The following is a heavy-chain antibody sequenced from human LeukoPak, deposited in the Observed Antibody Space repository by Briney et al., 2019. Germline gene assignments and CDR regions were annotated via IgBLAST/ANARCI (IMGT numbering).Heavy chain of an antibody. CDR2: INPGGDNT. D-gene: IGHD5-24*01. V-gene: IGHV1-46*01. CDR1: GYTFTSYG. Sequence: ASVKVSCKASGYTFTSYGISWVRQAPGQGLEWMGLINPGGDNTNYAQNFQGRVTMTRDTSTSTVYMELSSLRSEDTAIYYCARIRYGYKDVYDRWGEGPVVTVPS. CDR3: ARIRYGYKDVYDR. J-gene: IGHJ3*02.